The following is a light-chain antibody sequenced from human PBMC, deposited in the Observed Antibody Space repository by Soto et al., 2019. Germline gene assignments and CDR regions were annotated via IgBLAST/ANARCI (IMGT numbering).Light chain of an antibody. J-gene: IGLJ1*01. CDR2: DVT. V-gene: IGLV2-14*01. CDR1: SSDIGRYNY. CDR3: SSYTSGVSYV. Sequence: QSVLTQPASVSGSPGQSITISCTGTSSDIGRYNYVSWYQQHPGKAPEVMIYDVTNRPSGVSDRFSGSKSGNTASLTISGLQAEDEADYYCSSYTSGVSYVFGTGTKLTVL.